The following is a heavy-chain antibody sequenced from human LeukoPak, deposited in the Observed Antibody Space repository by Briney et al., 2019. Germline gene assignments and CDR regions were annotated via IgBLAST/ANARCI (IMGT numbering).Heavy chain of an antibody. D-gene: IGHD3-10*02. CDR3: AELGITMIGGV. J-gene: IGHJ6*04. V-gene: IGHV3-23*01. Sequence: GQSLRLSCDASGFSINTYTMYWVRQAPGQGLEWVSGIRNSDGMTYYADSVRGRFTISTDNSKSTLYLQMNSLRAEDTAVYYCAELGITMIGGVWGKGTTVTISS. CDR1: GFSINTYT. CDR2: IRNSDGMT.